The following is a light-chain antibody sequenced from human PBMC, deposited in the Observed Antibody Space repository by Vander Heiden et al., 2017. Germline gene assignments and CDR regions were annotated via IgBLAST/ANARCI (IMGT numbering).Light chain of an antibody. CDR3: QSADNSGSYWV. J-gene: IGLJ3*02. Sequence: SDALTQPPSVSVSPGQAASITCSGDVLSKEYVYWYQQKTGQAPLLVIYKDSQRPSGIPERFSGSRSGTTTTLTISGAQAEDEADYHCQSADNSGSYWVFGGGTRLTVL. CDR1: VLSKEY. V-gene: IGLV3-25*03. CDR2: KDS.